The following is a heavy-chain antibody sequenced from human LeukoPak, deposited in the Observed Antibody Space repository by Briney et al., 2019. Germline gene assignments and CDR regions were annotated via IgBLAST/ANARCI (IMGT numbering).Heavy chain of an antibody. Sequence: GGSLRLSCAASGFTFSSYSMNWVRQAPGKGLEWVSYISSSSSTIYYADSVKGRFTISRDNAKNSLYLQMNSLRAEDTAVYYCARDSSHEGELYYYDSSGYYYLYYFDYWGQGTLVTVSS. V-gene: IGHV3-48*01. CDR2: ISSSSSTI. J-gene: IGHJ4*02. D-gene: IGHD3-22*01. CDR1: GFTFSSYS. CDR3: ARDSSHEGELYYYDSSGYYYLYYFDY.